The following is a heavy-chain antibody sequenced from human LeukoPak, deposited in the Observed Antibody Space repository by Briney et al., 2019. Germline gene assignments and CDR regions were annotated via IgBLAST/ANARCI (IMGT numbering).Heavy chain of an antibody. CDR2: IYTSGST. Sequence: SETLSLTCTVSGGSISSYYWSWIRQPAGKGLEWIGRIYTSGSTNYNPSLKSRVTISVDTSKNQFSLKLSSVTAADTAVYYCARGPPGYSSSWYGWFDPWGQGTLVTVSS. D-gene: IGHD6-13*01. V-gene: IGHV4-4*07. CDR1: GGSISSYY. J-gene: IGHJ5*02. CDR3: ARGPPGYSSSWYGWFDP.